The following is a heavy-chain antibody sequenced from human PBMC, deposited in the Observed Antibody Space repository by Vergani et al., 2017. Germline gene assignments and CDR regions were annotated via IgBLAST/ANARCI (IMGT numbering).Heavy chain of an antibody. V-gene: IGHV4-59*01. J-gene: IGHJ2*01. CDR2: IYYSGST. D-gene: IGHD3-22*01. CDR1: GGCISSYY. Sequence: QVPLQESGPGLVKPSETLSLTCTVSGGCISSYYWSWIRQPPGKGLEWIGYIYYSGSTNYNPSLKSRVTISVDTSKNQFSLKLSSVTAADTAVYYCARDSIGWYFDLWGRGTLVTVSS. CDR3: ARDSIGWYFDL.